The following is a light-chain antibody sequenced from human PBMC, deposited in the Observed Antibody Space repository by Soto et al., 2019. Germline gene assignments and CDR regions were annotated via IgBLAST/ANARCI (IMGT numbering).Light chain of an antibody. V-gene: IGLV1-44*01. CDR1: SSNIGAGYA. CDR3: AAWDDSLNGLYV. J-gene: IGLJ1*01. CDR2: NNN. Sequence: QSVLTQPPSVSGAPGQRVAISCTGSSSNIGAGYAVHWYQQLPGTAPKLLIYNNNQRPSGVPDRFSGSKSGTSASLAISGLQSEDEADYYCAAWDDSLNGLYVFGTGTKLTVL.